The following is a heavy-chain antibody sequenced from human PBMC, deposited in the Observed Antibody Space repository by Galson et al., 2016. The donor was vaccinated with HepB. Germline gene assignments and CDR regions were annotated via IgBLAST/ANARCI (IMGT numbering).Heavy chain of an antibody. CDR1: GYTFSNYW. J-gene: IGHJ5*02. CDR3: ARSYMYGSYLNWFDP. V-gene: IGHV5-51*01. Sequence: QSGAEVKKPGESLKISCSTSGYTFSNYWIAWVRQMPGKGLEWMGGIFPGDSNARYSPSFQGQVTISADKSVSTAYLQWSRLRTSDTAMYYCARSYMYGSYLNWFDPWGQGTLVTVSS. CDR2: IFPGDSNA. D-gene: IGHD3-10*01.